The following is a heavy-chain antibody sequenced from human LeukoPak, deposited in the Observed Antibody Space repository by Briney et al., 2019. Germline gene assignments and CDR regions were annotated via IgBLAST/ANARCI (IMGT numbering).Heavy chain of an antibody. V-gene: IGHV3-33*01. CDR2: IWYDGSNK. Sequence: PGGSLRLSCAASGFTFSSYGMHWVRQAPGKGLEWVAVIWYDGSNKYYADSVKGRFTISRDNSKNTLYLQMNSLRAEDTAVYYCARDEATYYDFWSGYYFENPFDYWGQGTLVTVSS. CDR1: GFTFSSYG. CDR3: ARDEATYYDFWSGYYFENPFDY. J-gene: IGHJ4*02. D-gene: IGHD3-3*01.